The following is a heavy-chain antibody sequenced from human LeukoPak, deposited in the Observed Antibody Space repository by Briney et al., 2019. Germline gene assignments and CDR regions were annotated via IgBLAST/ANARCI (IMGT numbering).Heavy chain of an antibody. Sequence: PGGSLRLSCAASEFTLSTHSLSWVRQAPGKRLEWVSTVTSRRGTHYTDSVQGRFITSRDNSENTFVLEMNSLRAEDTAVYYCATTRPYGTTWAGAFEDWGQGTPVTVSS. J-gene: IGHJ4*01. D-gene: IGHD6-19*01. V-gene: IGHV3-23*01. CDR2: VTSRRGT. CDR1: EFTLSTHS. CDR3: ATTRPYGTTWAGAFED.